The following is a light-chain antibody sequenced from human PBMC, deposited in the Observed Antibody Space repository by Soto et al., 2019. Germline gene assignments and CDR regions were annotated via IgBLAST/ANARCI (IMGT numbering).Light chain of an antibody. CDR3: QAYDYSLTASV. J-gene: IGLJ3*02. CDR1: SSDVGGYNY. V-gene: IGLV2-14*01. CDR2: EVS. Sequence: QSALTQPASVSGSPGQSITISCTGTSSDVGGYNYVSWYQQHPGKAPKLMIYEVSNRPSGVSNRFSGSKSANTASLTISGVQAEDEADYYCQAYDYSLTASVFGGGTKLT.